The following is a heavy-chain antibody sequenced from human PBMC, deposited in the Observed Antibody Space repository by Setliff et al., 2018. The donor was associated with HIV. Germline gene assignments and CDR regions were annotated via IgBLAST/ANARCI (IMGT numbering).Heavy chain of an antibody. Sequence: SETLSLTCDVSGVSINSGDYSWNWIRQPAGKRLEWIGHVHSNGFKNYNSSLESRVDISVDTSKNQISLKVDSVTAADTAIYFCASHEGQTWFDPWGQGTLVTVSS. V-gene: IGHV4-61*09. CDR3: ASHEGQTWFDP. J-gene: IGHJ5*02. CDR1: GVSINSGDYS. CDR2: VHSNGFK.